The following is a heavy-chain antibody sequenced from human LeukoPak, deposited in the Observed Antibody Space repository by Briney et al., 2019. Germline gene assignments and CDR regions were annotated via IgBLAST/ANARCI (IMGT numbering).Heavy chain of an antibody. V-gene: IGHV1-46*01. J-gene: IGHJ4*02. CDR3: ASGEAYYDFWSGYKAFDY. Sequence: TSVKVSCKASGYTFTSYYMHWVRQAPGQGLEWMGIINPSGGSTSFAQKFQGRVTMTRDTSTSTVYMELSSLRSEDTAVYYCASGEAYYDFWSGYKAFDYWGQGTLVTVSS. CDR2: INPSGGST. D-gene: IGHD3-3*01. CDR1: GYTFTSYY.